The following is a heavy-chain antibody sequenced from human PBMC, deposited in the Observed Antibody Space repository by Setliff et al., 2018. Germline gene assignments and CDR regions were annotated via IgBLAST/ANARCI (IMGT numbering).Heavy chain of an antibody. Sequence: SETLSLTCTVSGGSISSGGYYWSWIRQHPGKGLEWIGYIYYSGSTSYYNPSLKSRVTISVDTSKNQFSLKLSSVTAADTAVYYCARLPGYCNGGNCYGYYTFDIWGQGTMVTVSS. CDR1: GGSISSGGYY. CDR2: IYYSGSTS. CDR3: ARLPGYCNGGNCYGYYTFDI. V-gene: IGHV4-31*03. J-gene: IGHJ3*02. D-gene: IGHD2-15*01.